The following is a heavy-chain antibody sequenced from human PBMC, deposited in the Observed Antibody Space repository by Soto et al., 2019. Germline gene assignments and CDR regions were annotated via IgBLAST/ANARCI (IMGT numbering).Heavy chain of an antibody. CDR1: GFTFSDYW. D-gene: IGHD3-16*01. Sequence: EVQLVESGGGLVQPGGSLRLSCTASGFTFSDYWMSWVRQAPGKGLEWVAIIKQDEGDKYYVDSVKGRFTISRDNAENSLYLQMNSLRAEDKAVYYCARGTNVASAYRWFDSWGQGTLVTVSS. J-gene: IGHJ5*01. V-gene: IGHV3-7*01. CDR2: IKQDEGDK. CDR3: ARGTNVASAYRWFDS.